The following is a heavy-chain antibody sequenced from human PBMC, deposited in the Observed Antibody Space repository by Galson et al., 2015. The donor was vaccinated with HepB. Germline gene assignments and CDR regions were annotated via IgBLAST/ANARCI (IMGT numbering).Heavy chain of an antibody. CDR1: GGSIRSSNYY. V-gene: IGHV4-39*01. J-gene: IGHJ2*01. Sequence: ETLSLTCTVSGGSIRSSNYYWGWIRQPPGKGLEWIGSLYYSGRTFYNPSLKSRVTISVDTSKNQFSLELSSVTAADTAISYCAGHPYTHCWLYWYFDLWGRGTLVTVS. D-gene: IGHD2-2*02. CDR2: LYYSGRT. CDR3: AGHPYTHCWLYWYFDL.